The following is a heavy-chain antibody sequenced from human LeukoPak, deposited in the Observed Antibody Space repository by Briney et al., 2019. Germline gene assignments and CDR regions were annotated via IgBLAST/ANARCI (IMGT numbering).Heavy chain of an antibody. D-gene: IGHD6-19*01. CDR2: MNPNSGNT. CDR3: ARGRIAVADRALDY. V-gene: IGHV1-8*03. Sequence: ASVKVSCKASGYTFTSYDINWVRQATGRGLEWMGWMNPNSGNTGYAQKFQGRVTITRNTSISTAYMELSSLRSEDTAVYYCARGRIAVADRALDYWGQGTLVTVSS. CDR1: GYTFTSYD. J-gene: IGHJ4*02.